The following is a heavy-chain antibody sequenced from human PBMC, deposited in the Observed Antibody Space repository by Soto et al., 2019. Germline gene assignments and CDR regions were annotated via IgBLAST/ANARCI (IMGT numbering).Heavy chain of an antibody. CDR1: GFTFSSYD. J-gene: IGHJ4*02. Sequence: QLVESGGGLVQPGGSLRLSCAASGFTFSSYDMHWVRQAPGRGLEWVSYISSSSRTIYYADSVKGRFTISRDNAKHSLYLQMNSLRDEDTAMYYCARGRGIDYWGRGTLVTVSS. CDR3: ARGRGIDY. V-gene: IGHV3-48*02. CDR2: ISSSSRTI.